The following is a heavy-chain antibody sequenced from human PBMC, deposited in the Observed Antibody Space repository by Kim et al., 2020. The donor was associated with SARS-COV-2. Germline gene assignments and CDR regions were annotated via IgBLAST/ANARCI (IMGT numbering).Heavy chain of an antibody. CDR3: ARGLSGTYYYDSSGYLPDY. CDR2: INPSGGST. V-gene: IGHV1-46*01. CDR1: GYTFTSYY. J-gene: IGHJ4*02. Sequence: ASVKVSCKASGYTFTSYYMHWVRQAPEQGLEWMGIINPSGGSTSYAQKFQGRVTMTRDTSTSTVYMELSSLRSEDTAVYYCARGLSGTYYYDSSGYLPDYWGQGTLVTVSS. D-gene: IGHD3-22*01.